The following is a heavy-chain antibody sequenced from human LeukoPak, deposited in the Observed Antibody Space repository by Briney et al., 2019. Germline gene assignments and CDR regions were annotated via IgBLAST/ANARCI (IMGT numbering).Heavy chain of an antibody. J-gene: IGHJ4*02. CDR3: ARDPRRGGSSGYLLY. Sequence: GGSLRLSCAASGFTFSSNYMSWVRQAPGKGLEWVSVIYSGGSTYYADSVKGRFTISRDNSKNTLYLQMNSLRAEDTAVYYCARDPRRGGSSGYLLYWGQGTLVTVSS. D-gene: IGHD3-22*01. CDR1: GFTFSSNY. V-gene: IGHV3-53*01. CDR2: IYSGGST.